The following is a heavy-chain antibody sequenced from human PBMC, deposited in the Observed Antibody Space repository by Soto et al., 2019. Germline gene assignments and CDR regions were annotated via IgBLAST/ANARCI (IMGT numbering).Heavy chain of an antibody. CDR1: GFTFSSYW. CDR3: ARGVGELIVNWFDP. Sequence: GGSLRLSCAASGFTFSSYWMSWVRQAPGKGLEWVANIKQDGSEKYYVDSVKGRFTISRDNAKNSLYLQMNSLRAEDTAVYYCARGVGELIVNWFDPWGQGTLVTVSS. V-gene: IGHV3-7*05. D-gene: IGHD3-10*01. J-gene: IGHJ5*02. CDR2: IKQDGSEK.